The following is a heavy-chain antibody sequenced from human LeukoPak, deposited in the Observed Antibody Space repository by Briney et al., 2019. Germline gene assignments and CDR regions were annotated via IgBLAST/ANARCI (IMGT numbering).Heavy chain of an antibody. D-gene: IGHD1-26*01. J-gene: IGHJ3*02. CDR2: ISSSSSYI. Sequence: GGSLRLSCAASGFTFSSYSMNWVRQAQGKWLEWVSSISSSSSYIYYADSVKGRFTISRDNAKNSLYLQMNSLRAEDTAVYYCARDSWELLPPPREHDAFDIWGQGTMVTVSS. CDR3: ARDSWELLPPPREHDAFDI. CDR1: GFTFSSYS. V-gene: IGHV3-21*01.